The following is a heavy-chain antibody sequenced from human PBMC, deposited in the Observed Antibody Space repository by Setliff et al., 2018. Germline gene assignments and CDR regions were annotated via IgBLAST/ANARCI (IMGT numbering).Heavy chain of an antibody. CDR2: ISDSSLHI. CDR3: ARSAANGGHDPFDY. Sequence: GSLRLSCAASVFPFSISSMHWVRQAPGKGLEWVSSISDSSLHIYYRDSVKGRFTIFRDNAKDSLYLQMNSLRADDTAVYYCARSAANGGHDPFDYWGQGILVTVSS. CDR1: VFPFSISS. D-gene: IGHD2-8*01. J-gene: IGHJ4*02. V-gene: IGHV3-21*01.